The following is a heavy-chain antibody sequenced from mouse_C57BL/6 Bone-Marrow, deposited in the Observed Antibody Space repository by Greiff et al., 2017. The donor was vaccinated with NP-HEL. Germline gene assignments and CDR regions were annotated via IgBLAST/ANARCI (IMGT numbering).Heavy chain of an antibody. CDR2: IRSKSNNYAT. J-gene: IGHJ2*01. CDR1: GFSFNTYA. V-gene: IGHV10-1*01. Sequence: VQLKESGGGLVQPKGSLKLSCAASGFSFNTYAMNWVRQAPGQGLEWVARIRSKSNNYATYYADSVKDRFTISRDDSESMLYLQMNNLKTEDTAMYYCVRGETYYFDYWGQGTTLTVSS. CDR3: VRGETYYFDY.